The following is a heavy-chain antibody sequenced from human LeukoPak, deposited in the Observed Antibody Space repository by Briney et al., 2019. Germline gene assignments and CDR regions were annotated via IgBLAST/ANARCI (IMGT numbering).Heavy chain of an antibody. CDR3: ASRPGGTFGPLDY. CDR2: ISGSGDSA. J-gene: IGHJ4*02. CDR1: NTYG. Sequence: GGSLRLSCVTSNTYGIHWVRQAPGKGLEWVSVISGSGDSAYYADSVKGRFTISRDNSKNTLYVQMNSLRAEDTAVYYCASRPGGTFGPLDYWGQGTLVTVSS. D-gene: IGHD6-13*01. V-gene: IGHV3-23*01.